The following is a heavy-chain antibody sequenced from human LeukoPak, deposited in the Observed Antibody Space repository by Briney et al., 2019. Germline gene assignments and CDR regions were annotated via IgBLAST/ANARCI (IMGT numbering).Heavy chain of an antibody. CDR2: IYTSGST. Sequence: SETLSLTCTVSGGSISSGSYYWSWIRQPAGKGLEWIGRIYTSGSTNYNPSLKSRVTISVDTSKNQFSLKLSSVTVADTAVYYCAAQQVGATLSRWFDPWGQGTLVTVSS. CDR1: GGSISSGSYY. V-gene: IGHV4-61*02. J-gene: IGHJ5*02. CDR3: AAQQVGATLSRWFDP. D-gene: IGHD1-26*01.